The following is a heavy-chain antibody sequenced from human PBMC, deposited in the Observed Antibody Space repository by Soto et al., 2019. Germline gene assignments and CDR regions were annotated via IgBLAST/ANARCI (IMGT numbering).Heavy chain of an antibody. CDR3: ARHQRGRRVVTERYYGMDV. J-gene: IGHJ6*02. CDR2: IYPGDSDT. D-gene: IGHD2-21*02. V-gene: IGHV5-51*01. Sequence: GESLKISCKGSGYTFTNYWIGWVRQMPGKGLEWMGIIYPGDSDTKYNPSFQGQVTISADKSITTTYLQWSSLKASDTAMYYCARHQRGRRVVTERYYGMDVWGQGTTVTVS. CDR1: GYTFTNYW.